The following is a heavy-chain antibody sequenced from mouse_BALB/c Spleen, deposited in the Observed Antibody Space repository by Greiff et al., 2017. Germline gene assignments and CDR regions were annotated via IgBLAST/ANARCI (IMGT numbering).Heavy chain of an antibody. CDR2: INPYNGAT. Sequence: VQLQQSGPELVKPGASVKISCKASGYSFTGYYMHWVKQSHVKSLEWIGRINPYNGATSYNQNFKDKASLTVDKSSSTAYMELHSLTSEDSAVYYCARKGKDRYGDAMDYWGQGTSVTVSS. D-gene: IGHD2-14*01. CDR1: GYSFTGYY. CDR3: ARKGKDRYGDAMDY. V-gene: IGHV1-31*01. J-gene: IGHJ4*01.